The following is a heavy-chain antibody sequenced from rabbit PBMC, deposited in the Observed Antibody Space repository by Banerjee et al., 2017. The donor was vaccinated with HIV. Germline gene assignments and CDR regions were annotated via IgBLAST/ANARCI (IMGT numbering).Heavy chain of an antibody. CDR2: IDPIFGTT. D-gene: IGHD6-1*01. Sequence: QEQLVESGGGLVQPGGSLKLSCKASGFDFSSYGVSWVRQAPGKGLEWIGYIDPIFGTTYYASWVNGRFTISSHNAQNTLYLQLNSLTAADTATYFCATDSWVGYTGYDDIMGSFNLWGQGTLVTVS. CDR1: GFDFSSYG. V-gene: IGHV1S47*01. CDR3: ATDSWVGYTGYDDIMGSFNL. J-gene: IGHJ4*01.